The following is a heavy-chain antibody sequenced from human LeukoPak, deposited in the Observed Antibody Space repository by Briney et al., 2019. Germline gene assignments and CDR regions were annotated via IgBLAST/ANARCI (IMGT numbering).Heavy chain of an antibody. CDR2: ISAYNGNT. D-gene: IGHD3-22*01. CDR1: GYTFTSYG. Sequence: ASVKVSCKASGYTFTSYGISWVRQAPGQGLEWMGWISAYNGNTNYAQKLQGRVTMTTDTSTSTAYMELRSLRSDDTAVYYCARDDPNYYDSSGYDYWGQGTLVTVSS. J-gene: IGHJ4*02. V-gene: IGHV1-18*01. CDR3: ARDDPNYYDSSGYDY.